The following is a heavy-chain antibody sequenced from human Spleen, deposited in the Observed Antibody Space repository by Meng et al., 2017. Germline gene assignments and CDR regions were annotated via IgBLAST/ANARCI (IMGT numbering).Heavy chain of an antibody. V-gene: IGHV3-30*03. Sequence: QGELVGSGGGLVKPGGSLRLSCAASGFTFSDYYMSWIRQAPGKGLEWVAVISYDGSNKYYADSVKGRFTISRDNAKNSLYLQMNSLRAEDTAVYYCARDFAGYSDYWGQGTLVTVSS. D-gene: IGHD6-13*01. CDR3: ARDFAGYSDY. J-gene: IGHJ4*02. CDR2: ISYDGSNK. CDR1: GFTFSDYY.